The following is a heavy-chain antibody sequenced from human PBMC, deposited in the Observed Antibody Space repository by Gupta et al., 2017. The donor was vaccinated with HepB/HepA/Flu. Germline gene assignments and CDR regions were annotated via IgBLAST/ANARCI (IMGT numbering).Heavy chain of an antibody. CDR3: TRRIASYGLDY. J-gene: IGHJ4*02. CDR2: IRSKADNYAT. Sequence: EVQLVESGGGLVQPGGSLKLCCAASGFTFRGSAMHWVRQASGKGLEWVGRIRSKADNYATAYAASVRGRFTISRDDSKHTAYLQVNSLKTEDTAVYYCTRRIASYGLDYWGQGTLVTVSS. D-gene: IGHD1-26*01. CDR1: GFTFRGSA. V-gene: IGHV3-73*02.